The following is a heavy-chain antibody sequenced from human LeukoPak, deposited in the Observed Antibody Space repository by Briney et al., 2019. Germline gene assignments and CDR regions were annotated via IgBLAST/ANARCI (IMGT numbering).Heavy chain of an antibody. J-gene: IGHJ4*02. CDR1: GFTFSSYR. D-gene: IGHD3-16*01. V-gene: IGHV3-7*05. CDR3: ARAWGFDY. Sequence: GGSLRLSCAASGFTFSSYRMTWVRQAPGKGLEWMANINEDGSKKTYVDSVKGRFTISRDNATNSLYLQMNSLRAEDTAVYYCARAWGFDYWGQGTLVTVSS. CDR2: INEDGSKK.